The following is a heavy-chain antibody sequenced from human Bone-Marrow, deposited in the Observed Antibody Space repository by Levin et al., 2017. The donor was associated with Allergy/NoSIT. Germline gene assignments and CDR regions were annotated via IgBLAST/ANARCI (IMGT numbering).Heavy chain of an antibody. V-gene: IGHV2-5*02. CDR1: GFSLSTRGVG. CDR2: IYWDNDK. D-gene: IGHD3-16*01. J-gene: IGHJ4*02. Sequence: SGPTLVKPTQALALTCTFSGFSLSTRGVGVGWIRQPPGKALEWLALIYWDNDKRFSPSLKSRRTISKDTSRNQVVLTMTNMDPVDTATYFCAHTFGGVSGGDYYIDYWGQGTLVTVSS. CDR3: AHTFGGVSGGDYYIDY.